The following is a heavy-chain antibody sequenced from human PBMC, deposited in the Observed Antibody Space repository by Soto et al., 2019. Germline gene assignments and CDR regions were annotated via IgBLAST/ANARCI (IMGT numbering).Heavy chain of an antibody. J-gene: IGHJ4*02. Sequence: ASVKVSCKTSGYTFSDYGLAWLRQTPGQRPEWMGWVSTYNTNTNYAQKFQGRVTMTTDTSTTTTSMELRSLRSDDTAVYYCARELNTDSSAYYSFAYWGQGTLVTVSS. CDR3: ARELNTDSSAYYSFAY. V-gene: IGHV1-18*01. D-gene: IGHD3-22*01. CDR1: GYTFSDYG. CDR2: VSTYNTNT.